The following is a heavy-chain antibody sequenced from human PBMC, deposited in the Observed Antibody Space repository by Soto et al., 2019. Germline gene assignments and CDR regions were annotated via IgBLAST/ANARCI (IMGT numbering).Heavy chain of an antibody. CDR3: ASRSGQLPYYFDY. CDR1: GYTFNNYG. J-gene: IGHJ4*02. CDR2: ISADKGNT. D-gene: IGHD6-6*01. Sequence: GASVKVSCKASGYTFNNYGISWVRQAPGQGLEWMGWISADKGNTNYAQKLQGRVTMTRDTSSRTAYMELRSLRSDDTAVYYCASRSGQLPYYFDYWGQGTLVTVSS. V-gene: IGHV1-18*01.